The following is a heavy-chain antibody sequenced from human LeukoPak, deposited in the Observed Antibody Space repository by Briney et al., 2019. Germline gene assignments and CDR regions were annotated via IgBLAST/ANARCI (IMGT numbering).Heavy chain of an antibody. Sequence: SETLSLTCTVSGGSISSGGYYWSWIRQHPGKVLEWIGYIHYSGSTYYNPSLKSRVTISVDTSKSQFSLKLSSVTAADTAVYYCARVRHDSSADYWGEGTLVTVSS. J-gene: IGHJ4*02. CDR1: GGSISSGGYY. V-gene: IGHV4-31*03. D-gene: IGHD3-22*01. CDR2: IHYSGST. CDR3: ARVRHDSSADY.